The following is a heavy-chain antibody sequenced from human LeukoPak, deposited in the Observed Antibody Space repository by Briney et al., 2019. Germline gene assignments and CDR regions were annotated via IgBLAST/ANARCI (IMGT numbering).Heavy chain of an antibody. CDR3: AREPDITLLRGVSLKFDS. Sequence: GGSLRLSCAASGFSFTSNTMNWVRQAPGKGLEWVSSISSSANFLFYADSVKGRFTISRDNAKNSLYLQMNSLRDEDTAVYFCAREPDITLLRGVSLKFDSWGQGALVTVSS. D-gene: IGHD3-10*01. CDR1: GFSFTSNT. J-gene: IGHJ4*02. V-gene: IGHV3-21*01. CDR2: ISSSANFL.